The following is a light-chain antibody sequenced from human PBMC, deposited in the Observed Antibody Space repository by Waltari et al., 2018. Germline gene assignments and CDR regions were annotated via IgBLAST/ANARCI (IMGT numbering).Light chain of an antibody. Sequence: IQMTQSPSTLSASVGDRVTITCRARHTITNWLAWYQQKPGKAPNVLIYDASTLESGVPSRFSGSGSGTEFTLTINSLQPDDFATYYCQQYYITPLSFGGGTKVEIK. CDR3: QQYYITPLS. CDR2: DAS. J-gene: IGKJ4*01. V-gene: IGKV1-5*01. CDR1: HTITNW.